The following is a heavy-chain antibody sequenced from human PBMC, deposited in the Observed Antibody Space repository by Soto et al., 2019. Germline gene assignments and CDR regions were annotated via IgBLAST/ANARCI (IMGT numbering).Heavy chain of an antibody. V-gene: IGHV3-23*01. CDR2: ISGSVGST. CDR3: AKAGYCSGGSCSLYYYYGMEV. D-gene: IGHD2-15*01. CDR1: LFTFSSYA. J-gene: IGHJ6*02. Sequence: PVWSLRLSCSSSLFTFSSYAMSWVLKSPFKLLEFFSAISGSVGSTYYADSVKGRFTISRDNSKNTLYLQMNSLRAEDTAVYYCAKAGYCSGGSCSLYYYYGMEVWGQGTTVTVSS.